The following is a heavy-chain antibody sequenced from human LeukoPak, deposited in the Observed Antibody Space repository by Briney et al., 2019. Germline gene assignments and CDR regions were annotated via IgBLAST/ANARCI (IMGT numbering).Heavy chain of an antibody. CDR1: GFTFSSYA. D-gene: IGHD3-3*01. CDR3: ATDRGWRTSGYYLYYFEY. J-gene: IGHJ4*02. V-gene: IGHV3-7*01. CDR2: IKHDGSEK. Sequence: PGGSLRLSCAASGFTFSSYAMSWVRQAPGKGLEWVASIKHDGSEKYYVDSVRGRFTISRDNTKNLLYLQMSSPRAEDTAVYYCATDRGWRTSGYYLYYFEYWGQGTLVTFSS.